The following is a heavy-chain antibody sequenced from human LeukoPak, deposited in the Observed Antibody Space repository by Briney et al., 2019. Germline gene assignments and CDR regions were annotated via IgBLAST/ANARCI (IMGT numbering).Heavy chain of an antibody. V-gene: IGHV3-74*01. J-gene: IGHJ4*02. Sequence: GGSLRLSCAASGLTISSYWMHWVRQAPGKGLVWFSRINSDGSSISYADAVKGRFTISRDNAKNTLYLQMNSLRAEDTAVYYCARRAYSGSYFYFDYWGQGTLVTVSS. CDR1: GLTISSYW. CDR3: ARRAYSGSYFYFDY. D-gene: IGHD1-26*01. CDR2: INSDGSSI.